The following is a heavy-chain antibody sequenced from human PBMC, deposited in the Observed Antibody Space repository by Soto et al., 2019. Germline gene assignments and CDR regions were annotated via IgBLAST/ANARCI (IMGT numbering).Heavy chain of an antibody. D-gene: IGHD3-3*01. V-gene: IGHV4-34*01. CDR3: ARAVGGYDFWSASYYYYYYMDV. CDR2: INHSGST. CDR1: GGSFSGYY. J-gene: IGHJ6*03. Sequence: NPSETLSLTCAVYGGSFSGYYWSWIRQPPGRGLEWIGEINHSGSTNYNPSLKSRVTMSVDTSKNQFSLKLSSVTAADTAVYFCARAVGGYDFWSASYYYYYYMDVWGKGTTVT.